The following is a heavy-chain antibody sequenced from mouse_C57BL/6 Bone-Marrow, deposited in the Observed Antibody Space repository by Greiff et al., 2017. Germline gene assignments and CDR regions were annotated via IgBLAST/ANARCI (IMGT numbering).Heavy chain of an antibody. V-gene: IGHV1-64*01. Sequence: QVQLQQPGAELVKPGASVKLSCKASGYTFTSYWMHWVKQRPGQGLEWIGMIHPNSGSTNYNEKFKSKATLTVDKSSSTAYMQLSSLTSEDSAVYYCARGYYYGSSYLAYWGQGTLVTVSA. J-gene: IGHJ3*01. CDR2: IHPNSGST. CDR3: ARGYYYGSSYLAY. CDR1: GYTFTSYW. D-gene: IGHD1-1*01.